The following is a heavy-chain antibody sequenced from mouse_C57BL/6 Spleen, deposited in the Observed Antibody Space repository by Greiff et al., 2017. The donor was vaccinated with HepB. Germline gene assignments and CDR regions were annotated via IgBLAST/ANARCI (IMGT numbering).Heavy chain of an antibody. V-gene: IGHV8-12*01. CDR2: IYWDDDK. CDR3: ARRSYYGSSYFYYAMDY. Sequence: QVTLKESGPGILQSSQTLSLTCSFSGFSLSTSGMGVSWIRQPSGKGLEWLAHIYWDDDKRYNPSLKSRLTISKDTSRNQVFLKITSVDTADTATYYCARRSYYGSSYFYYAMDYWGQGTSVTVSS. J-gene: IGHJ4*01. D-gene: IGHD1-1*01. CDR1: GFSLSTSGMG.